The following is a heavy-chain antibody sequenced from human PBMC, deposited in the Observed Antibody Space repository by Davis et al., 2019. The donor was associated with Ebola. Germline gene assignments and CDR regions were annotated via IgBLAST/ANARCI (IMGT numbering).Heavy chain of an antibody. CDR3: ARVRSNYVLCMDY. V-gene: IGHV4-39*07. Sequence: MPGGSLRLSCTVSGGSISSSSYYWGWIRQPPGKGLEWIGEINHSGSTNYNPSLKSRVTISVDTSKNQFSLKLSSVTAADTAVYYCARVRSNYVLCMDYWGQGTLVTVSS. J-gene: IGHJ4*02. CDR2: INHSGST. D-gene: IGHD4-11*01. CDR1: GGSISSSSYY.